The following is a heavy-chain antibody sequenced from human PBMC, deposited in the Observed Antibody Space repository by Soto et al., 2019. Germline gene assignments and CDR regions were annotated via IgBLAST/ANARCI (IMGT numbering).Heavy chain of an antibody. CDR3: TRDLRAYCSSTSCYELGY. D-gene: IGHD2-2*01. CDR2: INRDGSST. J-gene: IGHJ4*02. CDR1: GFTFSSYW. V-gene: IGHV3-74*01. Sequence: PVGSLRLSCAASGFTFSSYWMHWVRQAPGKGLVWVSRINRDGSSTAYADSVKGRFTISRDNAKDTLYLQMNSLRAEDTAVYYCTRDLRAYCSSTSCYELGYWGQGTLVTVSS.